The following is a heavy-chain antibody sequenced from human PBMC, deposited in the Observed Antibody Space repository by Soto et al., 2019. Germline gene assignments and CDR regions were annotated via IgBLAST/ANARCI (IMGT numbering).Heavy chain of an antibody. CDR3: TRHPLGYCSSSSCYDYFDY. V-gene: IGHV3-15*01. D-gene: IGHD2-2*01. CDR1: GFTFSNAW. J-gene: IGHJ4*02. Sequence: EVQLVESGGGLVKPGVSLRLSCAASGFTFSNAWMSWVRQAPGKGLEWVGRIKSKTNGGTTDYAAPMQGRFTISRDDSENTLYLQMNSLKTEDTAVYYCTRHPLGYCSSSSCYDYFDYWGQGTLVTVSS. CDR2: IKSKTNGGTT.